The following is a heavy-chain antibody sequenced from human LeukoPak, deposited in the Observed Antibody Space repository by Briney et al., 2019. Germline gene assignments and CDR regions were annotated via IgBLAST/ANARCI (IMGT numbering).Heavy chain of an antibody. J-gene: IGHJ6*02. D-gene: IGHD2-2*01. Sequence: QPGGSLRLSCAASGFTFSGYTMNWVRQAPGKGLEWVSYISSSGSTIYYADSVKGRFTISRDNAKNSLYLQMNSLRAEDTAVYYCARAGEVPAAMHDYYYYYGMDVWGQGTTVTVSS. CDR1: GFTFSGYT. V-gene: IGHV3-48*04. CDR2: ISSSGSTI. CDR3: ARAGEVPAAMHDYYYYYGMDV.